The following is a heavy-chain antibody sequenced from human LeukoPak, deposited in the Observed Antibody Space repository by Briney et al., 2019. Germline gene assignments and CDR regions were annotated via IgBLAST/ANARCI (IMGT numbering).Heavy chain of an antibody. D-gene: IGHD1-26*01. Sequence: GGSLRLSCAASGFTFSSSWMTWVRQAPGKGLEWVAHINEVRSDKYYVDSVTGRFSISRDNTKNSLYLQMSSLRAEDTAVYYCATWSNAWEFDYWGQGTLVSVSS. V-gene: IGHV3-7*05. J-gene: IGHJ4*02. CDR2: INEVRSDK. CDR1: GFTFSSSW. CDR3: ATWSNAWEFDY.